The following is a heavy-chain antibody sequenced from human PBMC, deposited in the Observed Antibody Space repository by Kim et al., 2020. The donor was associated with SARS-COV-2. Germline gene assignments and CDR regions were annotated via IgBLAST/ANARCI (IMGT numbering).Heavy chain of an antibody. J-gene: IGHJ5*02. CDR2: ISWNSGSI. CDR1: GFTFDDYA. CDR3: AKDIGVGPTGWFDP. D-gene: IGHD3-3*01. Sequence: GGSLRLSCAASGFTFDDYAMHWVRQAPGKGLEWVSGISWNSGSIGYADSVKGRFTISRDNAKNSLYLQMNSLRAEDTALYYCAKDIGVGPTGWFDPWGQGTLVTVSS. V-gene: IGHV3-9*01.